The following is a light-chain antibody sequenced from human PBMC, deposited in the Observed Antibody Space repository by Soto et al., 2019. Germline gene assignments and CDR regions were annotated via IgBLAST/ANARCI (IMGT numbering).Light chain of an antibody. CDR1: SSNIGAGYD. CDR2: ASN. V-gene: IGLV1-40*01. Sequence: VLTQPPSVSGAPGQRVTISCTCSSSNIGAGYDVHWYQQSPGTAPKLLIYASNNRPSGVTGRFSGSKSGTSASLAIAGLQAEDEADYYCQSYDSSLNDCVLGTGTKSPS. CDR3: QSYDSSLNDCV. J-gene: IGLJ1*01.